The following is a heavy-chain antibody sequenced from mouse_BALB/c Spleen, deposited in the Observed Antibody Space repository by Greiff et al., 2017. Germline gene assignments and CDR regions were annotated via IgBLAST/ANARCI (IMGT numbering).Heavy chain of an antibody. CDR3: ARATYYGNFYYAMDY. CDR1: GYSIPSGYY. CDR2: LSYDGSN. J-gene: IGHJ4*01. Sequence: VQLQQSGPGLVKPSQSLSLTCSVTGYSIPSGYYWNWIRQFPGNKLEWMGYLSYDGSNNYNPSLKNRISITRDTSKNQFFLKLNSVTTEDTATYYCARATYYGNFYYAMDYWGQGTSVTVSS. D-gene: IGHD2-10*01. V-gene: IGHV3-6*02.